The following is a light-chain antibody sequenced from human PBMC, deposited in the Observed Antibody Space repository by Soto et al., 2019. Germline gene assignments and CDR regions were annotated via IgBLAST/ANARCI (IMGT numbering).Light chain of an antibody. J-gene: IGKJ1*01. CDR3: QQYSSYST. Sequence: DIQMTQSPSTLSASVVDRVTTTCRASQSISSWLAWYQQKPGEAPKLLIYKASSLESGVPSRFSGSGSGTEFTLTISGLQPDDFATYYCQQYSSYSTFGQGTKVDIK. CDR1: QSISSW. CDR2: KAS. V-gene: IGKV1-5*03.